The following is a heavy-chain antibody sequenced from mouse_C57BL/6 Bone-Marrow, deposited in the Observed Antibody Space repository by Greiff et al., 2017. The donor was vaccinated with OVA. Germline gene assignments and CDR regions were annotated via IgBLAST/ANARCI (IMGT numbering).Heavy chain of an antibody. CDR1: GFTFSSYG. CDR2: ISSGGSYT. V-gene: IGHV5-6*01. CDR3: ARHGP. J-gene: IGHJ3*01. Sequence: DVQLQESGGDLVKPGGSLKLSCAASGFTFSSYGMSWVRQTPDKRLEWVATISSGGSYTYYPDSVKGRFTISRDNAKNTLYLQMSSLKSEDTAMYYCARHGPWGQGTLVTVSA.